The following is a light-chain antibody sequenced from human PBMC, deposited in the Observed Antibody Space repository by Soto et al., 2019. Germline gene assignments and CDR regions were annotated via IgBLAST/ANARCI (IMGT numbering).Light chain of an antibody. CDR3: QQSYLSLQS. J-gene: IGKJ2*03. CDR2: AAS. V-gene: IGKV1-39*01. CDR1: QTFNNY. Sequence: DVQMPQSPSSLSASVGDTVTITCRAGQTFNNYSNWYQHKPGKAPKLLIYAASALQTGVPSRFSASASGTDFTLTITSLQPEDFATYYCQQSYLSLQSFGQGTKLQI.